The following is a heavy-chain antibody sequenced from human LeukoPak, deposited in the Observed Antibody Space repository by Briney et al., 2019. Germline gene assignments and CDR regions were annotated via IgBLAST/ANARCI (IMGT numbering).Heavy chain of an antibody. J-gene: IGHJ4*02. D-gene: IGHD5-18*01. CDR3: ARGGYTARVYYFDY. CDR1: GGSISSYY. V-gene: IGHV4-59*12. CDR2: IYYSGST. Sequence: SETLSLTCTVSGGSISSYYWSWIRQPPGKGLEWIGYIYYSGSTNYNPSLKSRVTISVDTSKNQFSLKLSSVTAADTAVYYCARGGYTARVYYFDYWGQGTLVTVSS.